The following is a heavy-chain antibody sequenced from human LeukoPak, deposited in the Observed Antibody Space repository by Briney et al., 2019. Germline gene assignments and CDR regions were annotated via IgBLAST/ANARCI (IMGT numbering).Heavy chain of an antibody. CDR3: ARPLEGYYYYGMDV. CDR1: GFTFSSYG. CDR2: IWYDGGNR. J-gene: IGHJ6*02. D-gene: IGHD1-1*01. Sequence: GGSLRLSCAASGFTFSSYGMHWVRQAPGKGLEWVAVIWYDGGNRYYADSVKGRFTISRDNSKNTLYLQMNSLRAEDTAVYYCARPLEGYYYYGMDVWGQGTTVIVSS. V-gene: IGHV3-33*01.